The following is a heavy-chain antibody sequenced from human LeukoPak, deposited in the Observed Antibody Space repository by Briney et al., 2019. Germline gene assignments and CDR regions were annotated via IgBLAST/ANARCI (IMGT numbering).Heavy chain of an antibody. V-gene: IGHV4-39*07. CDR3: ARRSVETVMARPFDY. D-gene: IGHD5-18*01. CDR1: GGSIRDNSYY. Sequence: SETLSLTCTVSGGSIRDNSYYWGWIRQSPGKGLEWIGDIYFSGSTYYNPSLKSRVSMSQDTSKNQFSLKLYSMTAADTAVYYCARRSVETVMARPFDYWGQGTLVIVSS. CDR2: IYFSGST. J-gene: IGHJ4*02.